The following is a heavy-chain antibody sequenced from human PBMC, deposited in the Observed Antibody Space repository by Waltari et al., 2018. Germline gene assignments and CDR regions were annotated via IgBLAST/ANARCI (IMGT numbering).Heavy chain of an antibody. V-gene: IGHV1-46*01. Sequence: QVQLVQSGAEVKKPGASVKVSCKASGYTFTSYYMHWVRQAPGQGLEWMGIINPSGGSTSYAQKFQGRVTMTRDTSTSTVYMELSSLRSEDTAVYYCARDRTYCGGDCHDAFDIWGQGTMVTVSS. D-gene: IGHD2-21*01. J-gene: IGHJ3*02. CDR2: INPSGGST. CDR1: GYTFTSYY. CDR3: ARDRTYCGGDCHDAFDI.